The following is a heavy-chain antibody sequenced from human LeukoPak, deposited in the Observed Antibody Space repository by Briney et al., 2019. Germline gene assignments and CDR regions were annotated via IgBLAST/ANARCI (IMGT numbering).Heavy chain of an antibody. CDR3: ARDRWVKDIVVVVAARWFDP. Sequence: GASVKVSCKASGYTCTSYGISWVRQAPGQGLEGMGWISAYNGNTNYAQKLQGRVTMTTDTSTSTAYMELRSLRSDDTAVYYCARDRWVKDIVVVVAARWFDPWGQGTLVTVSS. CDR1: GYTCTSYG. V-gene: IGHV1-18*01. J-gene: IGHJ5*02. CDR2: ISAYNGNT. D-gene: IGHD2-15*01.